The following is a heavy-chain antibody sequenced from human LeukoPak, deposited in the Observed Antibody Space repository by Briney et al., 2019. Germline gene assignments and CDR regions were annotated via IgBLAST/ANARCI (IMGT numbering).Heavy chain of an antibody. CDR3: ARLVNYYGPFDP. D-gene: IGHD3-10*01. V-gene: IGHV5-51*01. J-gene: IGHJ5*02. Sequence: GASLQISCKGSGYSFTSYWIGWVRPLPGKGLEWMGIIYPGDSDTRYSPSFQGQVTISADKSISTAYLQWSSLKASDTAMYYCARLVNYYGPFDPWGQGTLVTVSS. CDR1: GYSFTSYW. CDR2: IYPGDSDT.